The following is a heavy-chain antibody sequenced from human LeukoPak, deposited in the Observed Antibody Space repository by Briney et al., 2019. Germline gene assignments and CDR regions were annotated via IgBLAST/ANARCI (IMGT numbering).Heavy chain of an antibody. CDR3: AREDGIVGASWFDP. J-gene: IGHJ5*02. CDR2: MNPNSGNT. D-gene: IGHD1-26*01. V-gene: IGHV1-8*01. Sequence: ASVTVSCKASGYTFTSYDISWVRQAPGQGLEWMGWMNPNSGNTGYAQKCQGRVTMTRTTSISTAYMERSSLRSEDTAVYYCAREDGIVGASWFDPWGQGTLVTVSS. CDR1: GYTFTSYD.